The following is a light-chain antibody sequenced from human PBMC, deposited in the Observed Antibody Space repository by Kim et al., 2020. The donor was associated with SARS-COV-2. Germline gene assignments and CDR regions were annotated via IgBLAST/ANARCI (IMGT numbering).Light chain of an antibody. J-gene: IGLJ3*02. CDR1: SGSMASNY. CDR3: QSYDTSIV. V-gene: IGLV6-57*03. Sequence: PGKTVTSSSTRSSGSMASNYVHWYQRRPGSGPTTVIYEDNQRPPGVPDRFSGSIDSSSNSASLTISGLKTEDEADYYCQSYDTSIVFGGGTQLTVL. CDR2: EDN.